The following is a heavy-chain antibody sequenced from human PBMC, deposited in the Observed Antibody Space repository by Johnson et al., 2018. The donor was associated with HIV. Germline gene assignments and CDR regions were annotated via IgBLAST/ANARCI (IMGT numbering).Heavy chain of an antibody. CDR2: IKQGGSEK. V-gene: IGHV3-7*03. CDR3: AKDRGGLAYCGGDCYLYDAFDI. Sequence: VYLVESGGDFIKPGGSLRLSCAASGFTFSSYWMSWVRQAPGKGLEWVANIKQGGSEKYYVDSVKGRFSISRDNSKNTLYLQMNSLRAEDTAVYYCAKDRGGLAYCGGDCYLYDAFDIWGQGTMVTVSS. J-gene: IGHJ3*02. D-gene: IGHD2-21*01. CDR1: GFTFSSYW.